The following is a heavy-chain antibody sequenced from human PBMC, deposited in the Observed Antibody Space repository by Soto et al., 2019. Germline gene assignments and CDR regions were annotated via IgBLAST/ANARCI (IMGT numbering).Heavy chain of an antibody. D-gene: IGHD3-3*01. V-gene: IGHV4-59*01. CDR3: ARGEYAFFCYGLDV. CDR1: GGSITSSY. Sequence: SETLSPTCTVSGGSITSSYWSWIRRPPGKGLEWIAYIYDTGISGYTPSTSYNPSLKSRVTMSVDTSKSQFSLELTSVTAADTAVYYCARGEYAFFCYGLDVWGQGITVTVSS. CDR2: IYDTGISGYTPST. J-gene: IGHJ6*02.